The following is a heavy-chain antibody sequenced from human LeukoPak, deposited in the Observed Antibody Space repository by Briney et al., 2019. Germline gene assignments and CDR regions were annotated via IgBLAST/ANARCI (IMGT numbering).Heavy chain of an antibody. J-gene: IGHJ4*01. Sequence: GESLKISCKGSGYTFGTYCIHWVRQMPGKGLEWMGIIFPADSDTRYSPSFQGQVTISADKSISTAYLEWSSLKASDTGIYYCARLRSYDFHLDFWGQGTLVTVSS. CDR2: IFPADSDT. D-gene: IGHD3-3*01. CDR1: GYTFGTYC. V-gene: IGHV5-51*01. CDR3: ARLRSYDFHLDF.